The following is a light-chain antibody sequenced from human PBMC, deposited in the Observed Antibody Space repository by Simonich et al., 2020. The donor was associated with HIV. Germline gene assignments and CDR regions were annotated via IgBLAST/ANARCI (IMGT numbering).Light chain of an antibody. CDR3: YSTDTSGNHRV. J-gene: IGLJ2*01. V-gene: IGLV3-10*01. CDR2: DDS. CDR1: ALPKKY. Sequence: SYELTQPPSVSVSPGHTARITCSGDALPKKYAYWYQQKSGQAPVLVIFDDSKRPSGIPERFSGSSSGTMATLTISGAQLEDEADYYCYSTDTSGNHRVFGGGTKLTVL.